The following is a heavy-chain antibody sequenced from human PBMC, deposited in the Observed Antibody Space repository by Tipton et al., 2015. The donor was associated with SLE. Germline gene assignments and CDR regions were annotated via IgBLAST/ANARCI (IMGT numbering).Heavy chain of an antibody. J-gene: IGHJ4*02. CDR3: ARVEDCTKGVGYTGYDVY. V-gene: IGHV3-33*08. Sequence: SLRLSCAASGFTFSSYGMHWVRQAPGKGLEWVAVIWYDGSNTYYADSVKGRFTISRDNSKNTLYLQMNSLRAEDTAVYYCARVEDCTKGVGYTGYDVYWGQGILVTVSS. CDR1: GFTFSSYG. D-gene: IGHD2-8*01. CDR2: IWYDGSNT.